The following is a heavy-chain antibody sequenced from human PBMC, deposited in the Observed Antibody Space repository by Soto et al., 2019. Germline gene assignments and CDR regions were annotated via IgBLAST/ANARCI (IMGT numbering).Heavy chain of an antibody. CDR2: IIPLFGTA. J-gene: IGHJ4*02. D-gene: IGHD3-10*01. CDR3: ATELAENPASPFDA. CDR1: GVTFSSET. Sequence: QVQLVQSGADVKKPGSSVKVSCQASGVTFSSETLGWVRQAPGQGLGWVGGIIPLFGTASYAQKFQGRVTITADESTSTVYMELRSLGSDDTAVYFCATELAENPASPFDAWGQGTLVTVSS. V-gene: IGHV1-69*01.